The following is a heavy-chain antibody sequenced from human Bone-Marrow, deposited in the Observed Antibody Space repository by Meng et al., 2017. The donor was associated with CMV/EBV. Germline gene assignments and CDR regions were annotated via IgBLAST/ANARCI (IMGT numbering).Heavy chain of an antibody. CDR1: GFTFSDHY. CDR2: VKSKTDRGTT. V-gene: IGHV3-15*05. Sequence: GGSLRLSCAASGFTFSDHYMDWVRQAPGKGLEWIGRVKSKTDRGTTDYATPVKGRFTISRDDSKNTLFLQMNSLQTEDTAVYYCVASVGTSDFDHWGQGTLVTVSS. D-gene: IGHD5/OR15-5a*01. J-gene: IGHJ4*02. CDR3: VASVGTSDFDH.